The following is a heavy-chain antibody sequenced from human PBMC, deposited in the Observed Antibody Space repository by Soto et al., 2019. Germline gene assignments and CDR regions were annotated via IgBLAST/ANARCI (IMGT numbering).Heavy chain of an antibody. Sequence: EVQLLESGGGLVQPGGSLKLSCAASGFTFSSNSMSWVRQAPGKGLEWVSGISGSGYSTYYANSVKGRFTTSRDNSKTTQYLQMNSLRAEDTAVYYCAKSRGDRWTTYYFDYWGQGTLVTVSS. CDR1: GFTFSSNS. D-gene: IGHD4-17*01. CDR3: AKSRGDRWTTYYFDY. CDR2: ISGSGYST. J-gene: IGHJ4*02. V-gene: IGHV3-23*01.